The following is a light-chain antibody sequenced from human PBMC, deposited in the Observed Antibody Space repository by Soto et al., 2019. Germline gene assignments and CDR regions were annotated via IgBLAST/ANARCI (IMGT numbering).Light chain of an antibody. CDR3: QQYKDYPFT. J-gene: IGKJ3*01. CDR2: DGS. CDR1: QNIRGW. Sequence: DIQMTQSPSTLSASVGDRVSITCRASQNIRGWLAWYQQKPGKAPKLLIYDGSSLQSGVPSRFSGRESGAEFTLTSSGLHPDDFATYYCQQYKDYPFTFGPGTKVETK. V-gene: IGKV1-5*01.